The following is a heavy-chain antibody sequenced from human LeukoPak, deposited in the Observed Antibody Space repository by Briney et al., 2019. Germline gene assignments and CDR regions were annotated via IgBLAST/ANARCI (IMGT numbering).Heavy chain of an antibody. CDR1: GFTFDDYA. CDR2: ISWNSGSI. CDR3: AKDILSGSYRFDAFDI. J-gene: IGHJ3*02. V-gene: IGHV3-9*03. D-gene: IGHD1-26*01. Sequence: QPGRSLRLSCAASGFTFDDYAMHWVRQAPGKGLEWVSGISWNSGSIGYADSVKGRFTISRDNAKNSLHLQMNSLRAEDMALYYCAKDILSGSYRFDAFDIWGQGTMVTVSS.